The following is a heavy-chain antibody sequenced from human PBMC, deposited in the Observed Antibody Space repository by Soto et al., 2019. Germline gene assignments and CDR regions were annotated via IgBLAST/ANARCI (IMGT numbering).Heavy chain of an antibody. CDR3: ARDRRAPAAPFDY. CDR1: GGSISSGDYY. J-gene: IGHJ4*02. Sequence: SETLSLTCTVSGGSISSGDYYGIWIRQPPGKGLEWIGYIYYSGSTYYNPSLKSRVTISVDTSKNQFSLKLSSVTAADTAVYYCARDRRAPAAPFDYWGQGTLVTVSS. CDR2: IYYSGST. V-gene: IGHV4-30-4*01. D-gene: IGHD2-2*01.